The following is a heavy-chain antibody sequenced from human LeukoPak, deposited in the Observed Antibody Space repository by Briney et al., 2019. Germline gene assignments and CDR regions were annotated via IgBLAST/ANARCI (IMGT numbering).Heavy chain of an antibody. Sequence: SETLSLTCTVSGASISSSNYYWGWIRQPPGKGLEWIADIHYSGGTYYNPSLKNRVTISVDTSENQFSLKLSSVTAADTAVYFCARENYCNGGSCYAEAFEIWGQGTLVTVSS. CDR1: GASISSSNYY. D-gene: IGHD2-15*01. J-gene: IGHJ3*02. V-gene: IGHV4-39*07. CDR2: IHYSGGT. CDR3: ARENYCNGGSCYAEAFEI.